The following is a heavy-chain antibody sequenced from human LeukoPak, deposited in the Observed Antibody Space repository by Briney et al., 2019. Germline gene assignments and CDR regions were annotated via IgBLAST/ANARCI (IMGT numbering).Heavy chain of an antibody. J-gene: IGHJ4*02. Sequence: GGSLRLSCAASGFTFSSCAMSCVRQAPGKGLEWVSTIIDSGNSIYYADSAEGRFPISRDNSKNTLYLQMNSLRAGDTAVYYCAKDPIFSGSYGVFDYWGLGTLVTVSS. CDR1: GFTFSSCA. V-gene: IGHV3-23*01. CDR2: IIDSGNSI. CDR3: AKDPIFSGSYGVFDY. D-gene: IGHD1-26*01.